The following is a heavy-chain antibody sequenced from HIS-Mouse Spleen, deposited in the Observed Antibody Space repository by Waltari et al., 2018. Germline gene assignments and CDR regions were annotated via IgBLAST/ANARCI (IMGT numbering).Heavy chain of an antibody. V-gene: IGHV3-74*01. J-gene: IGHJ5*02. CDR3: ARDLGYSSSSEVWFDP. D-gene: IGHD6-6*01. CDR1: GFTFSSYW. Sequence: EVQLVESGGGLVQPGGSLRLSCAASGFTFSSYWMHWVRQAPGKGLVWDQRINKDGSSTSYADSGKGRFTISRDNAKNTLYLQMNSLRAEDTAVYYCARDLGYSSSSEVWFDPWGQGTLVTVSS. CDR2: INKDGSST.